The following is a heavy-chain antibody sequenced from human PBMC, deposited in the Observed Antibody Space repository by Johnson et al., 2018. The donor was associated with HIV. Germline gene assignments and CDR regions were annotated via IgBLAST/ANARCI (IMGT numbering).Heavy chain of an antibody. CDR1: GFTFSNAW. Sequence: VQLVESGGGVVQPGRSLRLSCAASGFTFSNAWMSWVRQAPGKGLEWVGRIKSKTDGGTTDYAAPVKGRFTISRDDSKNTLYLQMNSLKIEDTAVYYCTTDPDSSSWYRDAVDIWGQGTMVTVSS. J-gene: IGHJ3*02. D-gene: IGHD6-13*01. CDR3: TTDPDSSSWYRDAVDI. V-gene: IGHV3-15*01. CDR2: IKSKTDGGTT.